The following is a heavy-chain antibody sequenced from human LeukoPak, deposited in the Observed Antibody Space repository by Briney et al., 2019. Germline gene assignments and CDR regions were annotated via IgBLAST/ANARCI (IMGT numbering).Heavy chain of an antibody. V-gene: IGHV3-9*01. CDR3: AKGRYCAGDCYSYYGMDV. Sequence: GGSLRLSCAASGFTFDDYAMHWVRQAPGKGLEWVSGISWNSGSIGYADSVKGRFIISRDNAKNSLYLQMNSLRAEDTALYYCAKGRYCAGDCYSYYGMDVWGQGTTVTVSS. D-gene: IGHD2-21*02. CDR1: GFTFDDYA. J-gene: IGHJ6*02. CDR2: ISWNSGSI.